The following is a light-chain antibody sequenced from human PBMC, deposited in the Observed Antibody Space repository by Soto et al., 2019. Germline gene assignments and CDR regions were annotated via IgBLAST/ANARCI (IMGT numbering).Light chain of an antibody. Sequence: EIVLTQSPATLSLSPGEGATLSCRASQSVSSYLAWYQRKPGQAPRLLIYDASNRATGIPARFSGSGSGTDFTLTISSLEPEDFAFYYCQQRSNWPPWTFGQGTKVEIK. CDR2: DAS. J-gene: IGKJ1*01. V-gene: IGKV3-11*01. CDR3: QQRSNWPPWT. CDR1: QSVSSY.